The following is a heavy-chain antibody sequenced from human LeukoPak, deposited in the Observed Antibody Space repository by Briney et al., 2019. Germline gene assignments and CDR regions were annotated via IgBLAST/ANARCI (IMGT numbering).Heavy chain of an antibody. CDR1: GFTFSSYS. Sequence: GGSLRLSCAASGFTFSSYSMNWVRQAPGKGLEWVSSISSSSLYIYYADSVKGRFTISRDNSKNTLYLQMNSLRAEDTAVYYCARRPSARGWYSYAYWGQGTLVTVSS. V-gene: IGHV3-21*01. J-gene: IGHJ4*02. D-gene: IGHD6-19*01. CDR3: ARRPSARGWYSYAY. CDR2: ISSSSLYI.